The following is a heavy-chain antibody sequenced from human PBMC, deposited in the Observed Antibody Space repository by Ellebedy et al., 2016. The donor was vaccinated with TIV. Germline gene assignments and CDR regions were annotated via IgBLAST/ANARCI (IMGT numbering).Heavy chain of an antibody. J-gene: IGHJ1*01. V-gene: IGHV3-30*02. CDR1: GFTFSSYG. Sequence: GGSLRLSXAASGFTFSSYGMHWVRQAPGKGLEWVAIIRYDGSTKDYADSVKGQFTISRDNSKNTLYLEMNSLRAEDTAVYYCASKCGGECVWGQGTLVTVSS. CDR3: ASKCGGECV. D-gene: IGHD2-21*01. CDR2: IRYDGSTK.